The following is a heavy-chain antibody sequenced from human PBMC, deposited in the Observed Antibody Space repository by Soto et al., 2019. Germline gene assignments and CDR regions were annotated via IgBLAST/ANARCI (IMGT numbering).Heavy chain of an antibody. J-gene: IGHJ4*02. V-gene: IGHV4-59*01. Sequence: SETLSLTCTVSGGSISSYYWSWIRQPPGKGLEWIGYIYYSGSTHYNPSLKSRVTISVDTSKNQFSLKLSSVTAADTAVYYCARGLFGELLTYYFDYWGQGTLVTVSS. D-gene: IGHD3-10*01. CDR3: ARGLFGELLTYYFDY. CDR1: GGSISSYY. CDR2: IYYSGST.